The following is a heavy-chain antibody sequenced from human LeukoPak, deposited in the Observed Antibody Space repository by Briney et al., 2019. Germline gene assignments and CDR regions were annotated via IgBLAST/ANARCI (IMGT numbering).Heavy chain of an antibody. CDR3: ARRVDFGGNYYFDY. V-gene: IGHV5-51*01. Sequence: GESLKISCKGSGYSFTSYWIGWVRQMPGKGLERMGIIYPGDSDTKYSPSFQGQVTISADKSISTAYLQWSSLKASDTATYYCARRVDFGGNYYFDYWGQGTLVTVSS. CDR2: IYPGDSDT. CDR1: GYSFTSYW. J-gene: IGHJ4*02. D-gene: IGHD4-23*01.